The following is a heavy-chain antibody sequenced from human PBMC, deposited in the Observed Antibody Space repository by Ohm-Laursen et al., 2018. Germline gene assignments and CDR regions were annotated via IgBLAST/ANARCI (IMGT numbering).Heavy chain of an antibody. Sequence: SDTLSLTCTVSGGSISSYYWNCIRQPAGKGLEWIGRVHSSGSTNYNPSLKSRVTMSVDTSKNQFSLKLSSVTAADTAVYFCAGETRTYYSDGSVYTLDIWGQGTMVTVSS. J-gene: IGHJ3*02. CDR2: VHSSGST. CDR1: GGSISSYY. V-gene: IGHV4-4*07. D-gene: IGHD3-22*01. CDR3: AGETRTYYSDGSVYTLDI.